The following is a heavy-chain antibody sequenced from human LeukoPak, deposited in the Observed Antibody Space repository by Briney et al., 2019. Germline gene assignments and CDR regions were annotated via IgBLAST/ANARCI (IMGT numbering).Heavy chain of an antibody. D-gene: IGHD3-10*02. V-gene: IGHV4-39*01. J-gene: IGHJ4*02. CDR3: GRLSYVRGIDY. Sequence: SETLSLTCSVSGDSISSSTYYWGWIRQPPGKGLEWIGSIYYSGSTYYNPSLKSRVTISVDTSKNQFSLKLSSVTAADTAVHYCGRLSYVRGIDYWGQGTLVTVSS. CDR2: IYYSGST. CDR1: GDSISSSTYY.